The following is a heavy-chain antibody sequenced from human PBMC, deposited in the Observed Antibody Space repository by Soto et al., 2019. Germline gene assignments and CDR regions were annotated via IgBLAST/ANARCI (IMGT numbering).Heavy chain of an antibody. D-gene: IGHD5-12*01. CDR2: ISYDGSNK. J-gene: IGHJ4*02. Sequence: QVQLVESGGGVVQPGRSLRLSCAASGFTFSSYAMHWVRQAPGKGLEWVAVISYDGSNKYYADSVKGRFTISRDNSKNTLYLQMNSLRAEDTAVYYCARAREGYKLFDYWGQGTLVTVSS. CDR1: GFTFSSYA. V-gene: IGHV3-30-3*01. CDR3: ARAREGYKLFDY.